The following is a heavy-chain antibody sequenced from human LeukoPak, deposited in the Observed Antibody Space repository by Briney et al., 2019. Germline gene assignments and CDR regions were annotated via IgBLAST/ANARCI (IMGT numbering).Heavy chain of an antibody. CDR2: IGSNGGST. CDR1: GFTFSSYA. Sequence: PGGSLRLSCSASGFTFSSYAMHWVRQAPGKGLEYVSAIGSNGGSTYYADSVKGRFTISRDNSKNTLYLQMSSLRAEDTAVYYCVKARGYSYGYFDYWGQGTLVTVSS. CDR3: VKARGYSYGYFDY. V-gene: IGHV3-64D*09. J-gene: IGHJ4*02. D-gene: IGHD5-18*01.